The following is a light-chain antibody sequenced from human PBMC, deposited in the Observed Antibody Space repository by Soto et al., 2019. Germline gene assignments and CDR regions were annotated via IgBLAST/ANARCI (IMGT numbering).Light chain of an antibody. CDR2: AAS. V-gene: IGKV1-27*01. Sequence: DIPMTQSPSSLSASVGDRVTTTCRASHGISNDLAWYQQKPGKVPKLLIYAASTLQSGVPSRFSGSGSGTDFTLTISSLQPEDVATYYCQKYNSAPPFTFGPGTKVDIK. J-gene: IGKJ3*01. CDR3: QKYNSAPPFT. CDR1: HGISND.